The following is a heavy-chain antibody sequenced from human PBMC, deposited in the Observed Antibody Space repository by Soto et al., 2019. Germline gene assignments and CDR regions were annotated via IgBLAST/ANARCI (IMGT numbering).Heavy chain of an antibody. CDR1: GYTFTSYG. V-gene: IGHV1-18*01. CDR3: ERDQGIAAGDGMDV. J-gene: IGHJ6*02. Sequence: QVQLVQSGAEVKKPGASVKVSCKASGYTFTSYGISWVRQAPGQVLEWMGWISAYNGNKNYAQKLQGRVTMTTATSKSTVYMEVGSLRSDDTAVYYCERDQGIAAGDGMDVWGQGTTVTVSS. D-gene: IGHD6-13*01. CDR2: ISAYNGNK.